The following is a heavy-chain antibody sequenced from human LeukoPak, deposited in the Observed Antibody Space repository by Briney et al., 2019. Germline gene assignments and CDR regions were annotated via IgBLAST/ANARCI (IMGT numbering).Heavy chain of an antibody. V-gene: IGHV1-18*01. CDR1: GYTFTSYG. CDR2: ISAYNGNT. Sequence: GASVKVSCKASGYTFTSYGISWVRQAPGQGLEWMGWISAYNGNTNYAQKLQGRVTMTTDTSTSTAYMELRSLRSDDTAVYYCARETPESSGYYYGPDYWGQGTLITVSS. CDR3: ARETPESSGYYYGPDY. D-gene: IGHD3-22*01. J-gene: IGHJ4*02.